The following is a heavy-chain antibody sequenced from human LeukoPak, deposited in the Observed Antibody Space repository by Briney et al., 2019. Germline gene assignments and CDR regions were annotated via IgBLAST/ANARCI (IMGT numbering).Heavy chain of an antibody. D-gene: IGHD3-9*01. J-gene: IGHJ4*02. CDR1: GYTFTSYY. Sequence: ASVKVSCKASGYTFTSYYMHWVRQAPGQGLEWMGIINPSGGSTSYAQKFQGRVTMTRDTSTSTVYMELSSLRSEDTAVYYCARGQSGYYDILTGYYTHWGQGTLVTVSS. CDR3: ARGQSGYYDILTGYYTH. CDR2: INPSGGST. V-gene: IGHV1-46*01.